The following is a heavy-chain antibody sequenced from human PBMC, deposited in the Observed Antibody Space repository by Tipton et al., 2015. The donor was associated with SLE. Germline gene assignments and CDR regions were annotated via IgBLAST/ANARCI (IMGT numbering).Heavy chain of an antibody. CDR3: ARARGILGGSGWYLGL. V-gene: IGHV3-33*07. CDR2: IWHDGSNK. J-gene: IGHJ2*01. CDR1: GFRSPFTDYG. Sequence: SLRLSCVASGFRSPFTDYGMYWVRQTPGKGLEWVAVIWHDGSNKGYVDSAKGRFIISKDDSKSTLYLQMNSLIVDDTGLYFCARARGILGGSGWYLGLWGRGTQVTVSS. D-gene: IGHD2-15*01.